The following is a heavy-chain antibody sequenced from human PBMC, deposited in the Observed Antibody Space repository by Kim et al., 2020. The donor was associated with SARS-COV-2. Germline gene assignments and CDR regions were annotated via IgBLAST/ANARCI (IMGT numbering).Heavy chain of an antibody. J-gene: IGHJ4*02. Sequence: GGSLRLSCAASGFTFSSYGMHWVRQAPGKGLEWVAVISYDGSNKYYADSVKGRFTISRDNSKNTLYLQMNSLRAEDTAVYYCARDFGFGEWQGDYWGQGTLVTVSS. CDR3: ARDFGFGEWQGDY. V-gene: IGHV3-33*05. CDR1: GFTFSSYG. D-gene: IGHD3-10*01. CDR2: ISYDGSNK.